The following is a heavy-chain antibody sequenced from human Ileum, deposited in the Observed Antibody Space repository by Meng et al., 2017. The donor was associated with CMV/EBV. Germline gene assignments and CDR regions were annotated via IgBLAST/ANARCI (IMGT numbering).Heavy chain of an antibody. CDR2: IHPLDSDT. J-gene: IGHJ4*02. V-gene: IGHV5-51*01. CDR1: GYDFTSYW. Sequence: GESLKISCKTSGYDFTSYWIGWVRQISGKGLEWMGIIHPLDSDTRYSPSFQGQVTISVDRSIATAYLQWDSLRASDTAVYFCARQAARAGADYWGPGDQVTVSS. CDR3: ARQAARAGADY. D-gene: IGHD6-6*01.